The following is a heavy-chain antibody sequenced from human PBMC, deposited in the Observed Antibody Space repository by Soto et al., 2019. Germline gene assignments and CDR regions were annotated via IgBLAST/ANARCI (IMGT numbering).Heavy chain of an antibody. J-gene: IGHJ3*02. D-gene: IGHD3-10*01. V-gene: IGHV3-23*01. CDR1: GFTFSSYA. Sequence: GGSLRLSCAASGFTFSSYAMSWVRQAPGKGLEWVSAISGSGGSTYYADSVKGRFTISRDNSKNTLYLQMNSLRAEDTAVYYCATNYYGSGRWRAFDIWGQGTMVTVSS. CDR2: ISGSGGST. CDR3: ATNYYGSGRWRAFDI.